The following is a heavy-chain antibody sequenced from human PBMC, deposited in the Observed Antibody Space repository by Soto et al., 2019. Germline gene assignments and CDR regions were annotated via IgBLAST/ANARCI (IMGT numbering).Heavy chain of an antibody. V-gene: IGHV1-8*01. CDR1: GYTFTSYD. D-gene: IGHD2-2*01. Sequence: GASVKVSCKSSGYTFTSYDIYWVRQATGQGLEWMGWMNPNSGNTGYAQKFQGRVTMTRNTSISTAYMELSSLRSEDTAVYYCARVGDIVSVPAAMEWFDPWGQGTLVTVSS. CDR2: MNPNSGNT. CDR3: ARVGDIVSVPAAMEWFDP. J-gene: IGHJ5*02.